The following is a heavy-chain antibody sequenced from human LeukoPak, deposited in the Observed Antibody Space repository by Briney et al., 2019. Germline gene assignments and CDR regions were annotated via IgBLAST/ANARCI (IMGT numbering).Heavy chain of an antibody. D-gene: IGHD6-13*01. CDR2: IYNGGDTI. CDR3: ARTRKQQLVRYFDY. V-gene: IGHV3-11*04. Sequence: GGSLRLSCATSGFTFSDHYMTWIRQAPGKGLETVSYIYNGGDTIYYADSVKGRFTISRDNAKNTLYLQMNSLRAEDTAVYYCARTRKQQLVRYFDYWGQGTLVTVSS. CDR1: GFTFSDHY. J-gene: IGHJ4*02.